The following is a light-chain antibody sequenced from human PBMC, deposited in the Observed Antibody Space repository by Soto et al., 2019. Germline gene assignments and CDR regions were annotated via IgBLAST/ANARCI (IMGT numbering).Light chain of an antibody. CDR3: QQSYSTPYT. CDR1: QSISSF. Sequence: DIQMPQSPSSLSASVGDRVTITCRASQSISSFLNWYQQKPGKAPKLLIYAASSLQSGVPSRFSGSGSGTDFTLTISSLQPEDFANDYCQQSYSTPYTFGQGTKLEIK. CDR2: AAS. V-gene: IGKV1-39*01. J-gene: IGKJ2*01.